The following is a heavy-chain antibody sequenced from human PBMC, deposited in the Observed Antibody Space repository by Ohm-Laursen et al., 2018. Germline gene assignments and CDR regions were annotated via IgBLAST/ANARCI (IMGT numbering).Heavy chain of an antibody. Sequence: SLRLSCSASGFTFSSYGMHWVRQAPGKGLEWVAVISYDGSNKYYADSVKGRFTISRDNSKNTLYLQMNSLRAEDTAVYYCAKDLRYDSSGSGTLYWGQGTLVTVSS. D-gene: IGHD3-22*01. V-gene: IGHV3-30*18. CDR2: ISYDGSNK. CDR1: GFTFSSYG. CDR3: AKDLRYDSSGSGTLY. J-gene: IGHJ4*02.